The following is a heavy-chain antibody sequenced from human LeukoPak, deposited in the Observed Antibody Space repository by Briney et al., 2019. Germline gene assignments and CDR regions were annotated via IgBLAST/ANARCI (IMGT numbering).Heavy chain of an antibody. CDR3: ARGYRYYNWFDP. Sequence: GGSLRLSCAASGFTFSSSGMTWVRQAPGRGLEWVAIIWYDGSNRYYADSVKGRFTISRDNSKNTLYLQMNSLRAEDTAVYYCARGYRYYNWFDPWGQGTLVTVSS. J-gene: IGHJ5*02. D-gene: IGHD2-2*02. CDR2: IWYDGSNR. V-gene: IGHV3-33*08. CDR1: GFTFSSSG.